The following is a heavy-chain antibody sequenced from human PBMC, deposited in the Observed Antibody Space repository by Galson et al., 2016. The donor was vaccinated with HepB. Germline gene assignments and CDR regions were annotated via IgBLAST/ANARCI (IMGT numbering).Heavy chain of an antibody. V-gene: IGHV3-48*02. CDR1: GFIFSSYS. D-gene: IGHD2-15*01. CDR3: ARGRYCSGVSCDVYYGLDV. CDR2: INGRHFTT. J-gene: IGHJ6*02. Sequence: SLRLSCAASGFIFSSYSLNWVRQAPGKGLEWVSYINGRHFTTHYADSVKGRFTISRDNAKNSLYLQMNSLRDEDTAVYYCARGRYCSGVSCDVYYGLDVWGQGTTVTVSS.